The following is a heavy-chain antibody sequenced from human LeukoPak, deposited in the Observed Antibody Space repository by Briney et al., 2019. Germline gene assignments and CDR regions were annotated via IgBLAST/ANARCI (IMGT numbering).Heavy chain of an antibody. V-gene: IGHV4-4*07. CDR2: IYTSGST. D-gene: IGHD3-3*01. Sequence: PSETLSLTCTVSGGSISSYYWSWIRQPAGKGLEWIGRIYTSGSTNYNPSLKSRVTMSVDTSKNQFSLKLNSVTAADTAVYYCARDRYYDFWSGPHGGYYYYMDVWGKGTTVTVSS. CDR1: GGSISSYY. CDR3: ARDRYYDFWSGPHGGYYYYMDV. J-gene: IGHJ6*03.